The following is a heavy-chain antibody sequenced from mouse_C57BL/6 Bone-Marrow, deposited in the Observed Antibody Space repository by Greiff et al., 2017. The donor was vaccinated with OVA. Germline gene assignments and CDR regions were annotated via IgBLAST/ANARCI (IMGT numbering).Heavy chain of an antibody. CDR3: ARSGQLRQALFAY. Sequence: VQLQQPGAELVKPGASVKLSCKASGYTFTSYWMHWVKQRPGQGLEWIGMIHPNSGSTNYNEKFKSKATLTVDKSSSTAYMQLSSLTSEDSAVYYCARSGQLRQALFAYWGQGTLVTVSA. CDR2: IHPNSGST. D-gene: IGHD3-2*02. CDR1: GYTFTSYW. J-gene: IGHJ3*01. V-gene: IGHV1-64*01.